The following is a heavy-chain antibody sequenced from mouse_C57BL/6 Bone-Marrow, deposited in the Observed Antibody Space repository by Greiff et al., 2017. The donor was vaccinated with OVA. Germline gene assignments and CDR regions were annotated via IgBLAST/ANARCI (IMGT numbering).Heavy chain of an antibody. CDR2: IDPSDSYT. CDR3: ARADY. V-gene: IGHV1-50*01. J-gene: IGHJ2*01. Sequence: QVQLQQPGAELVKPGASVKLSCKASGCTFTSYWMQWVKQRPGQGLEWIGEIDPSDSYTNYNQKFKGKATLTVDTSSSTAYMQLSSLTSEDSAVYYCARADYWGQGTTLTVSS. CDR1: GCTFTSYW.